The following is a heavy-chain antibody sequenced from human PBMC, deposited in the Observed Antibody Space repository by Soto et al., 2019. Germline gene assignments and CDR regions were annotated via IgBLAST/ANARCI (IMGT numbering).Heavy chain of an antibody. D-gene: IGHD1-26*01. Sequence: QVQLVESGGGVVQPGRSLRLSCAASGFTFSSYGMHWVRQAPGKGLEWVAVISYDGSNKYYADSVKGRFTISRDNPKNTLYLQMNSLRAEDTAVYYCAKEYGGTTAGYYYYYGMDVWGQGTTVTVSS. CDR3: AKEYGGTTAGYYYYYGMDV. CDR1: GFTFSSYG. CDR2: ISYDGSNK. V-gene: IGHV3-30*18. J-gene: IGHJ6*02.